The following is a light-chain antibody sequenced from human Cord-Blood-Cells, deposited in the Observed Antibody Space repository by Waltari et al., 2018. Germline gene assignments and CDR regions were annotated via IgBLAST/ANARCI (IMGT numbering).Light chain of an antibody. CDR2: AAS. CDR3: QQSYSTLFT. V-gene: IGKV1-39*01. Sequence: PSSLSASVGDRVTITCRASQSISSYLNWYQQKPGKAPKLLIYAASNLQSGVPSRFSGSGSGTDFTLTISSLQPEDFATYYCQQSYSTLFTFGPGTKVDIK. J-gene: IGKJ3*01. CDR1: QSISSY.